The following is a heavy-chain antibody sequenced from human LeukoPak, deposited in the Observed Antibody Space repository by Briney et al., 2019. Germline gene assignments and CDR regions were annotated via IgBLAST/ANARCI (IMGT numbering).Heavy chain of an antibody. D-gene: IGHD2-15*01. Sequence: PSETLSLTCTVSGGSISSGSYYWSWIRQPAGKGLEWIGRIYTSGSTNYNPSLKSRVTISVDTSKNQFSLKLSSVTAADTAVHYCVAQRVVSNYYYYYMDVWGKGTTVTVSS. CDR1: GGSISSGSYY. J-gene: IGHJ6*03. V-gene: IGHV4-61*02. CDR3: VAQRVVSNYYYYYMDV. CDR2: IYTSGST.